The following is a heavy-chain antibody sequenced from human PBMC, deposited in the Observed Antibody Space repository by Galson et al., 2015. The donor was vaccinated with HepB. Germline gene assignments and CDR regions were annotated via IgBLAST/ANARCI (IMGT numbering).Heavy chain of an antibody. V-gene: IGHV3-7*01. CDR2: INQDGTSK. CDR1: GFTFSSYY. Sequence: SLRLSCAASGFTFSSYYMSWVRQAPGKGLEWVANINQDGTSKNYVDSVKGRFSISRDNAENSVSLQMRSLRVEDTAVYYCARSLWPEDFWGQGTLVTVSS. D-gene: IGHD1-14*01. CDR3: ARSLWPEDF. J-gene: IGHJ4*02.